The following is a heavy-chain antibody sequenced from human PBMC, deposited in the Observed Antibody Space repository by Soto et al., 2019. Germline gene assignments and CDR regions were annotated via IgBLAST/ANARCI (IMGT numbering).Heavy chain of an antibody. V-gene: IGHV3-33*01. CDR1: GFTFSSYG. D-gene: IGHD5-12*01. CDR2: IWYDGSNK. J-gene: IGHJ6*03. Sequence: GGSLRLSCAASGFTFSSYGMHWVRQAPGKGLEWVAVIWYDGSNKYYADSVKGRFTISRDNSKNTLYLQMNSLRAEDTAVYYCAREGNSGYVGPNNYYYYMDVWGKGTTVTVSS. CDR3: AREGNSGYVGPNNYYYYMDV.